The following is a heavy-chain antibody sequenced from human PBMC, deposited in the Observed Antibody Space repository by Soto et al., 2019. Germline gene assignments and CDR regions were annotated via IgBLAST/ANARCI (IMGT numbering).Heavy chain of an antibody. CDR2: IYYRGST. CDR1: GGSISSGGYY. Sequence: KTSETLSLTCTVSGGSISSGGYYWSWIRQHPGKGLEWIGYIYYRGSTYYNPSLKSRVTISVDTSKNQFSLKLSSVTAADTAVYYCARYCSGGSCYPRSDDAFDIWGQGTMVTVSS. V-gene: IGHV4-31*03. CDR3: ARYCSGGSCYPRSDDAFDI. D-gene: IGHD2-15*01. J-gene: IGHJ3*02.